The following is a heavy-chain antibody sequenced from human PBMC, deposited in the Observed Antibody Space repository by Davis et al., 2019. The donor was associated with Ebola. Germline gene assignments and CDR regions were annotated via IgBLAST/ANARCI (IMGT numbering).Heavy chain of an antibody. CDR1: GGSFSGYY. V-gene: IGHV4-34*01. CDR2: INHSGST. D-gene: IGHD6-13*01. Sequence: SETLSLTCAVYGGSFSGYYWSWIRQPPGKGLEWIGEINHSGSTNYNPSLKSRVTISVDTSKNQFSLKLSSVTAADTAVYYCARGRRIVYSSSWHYDYYGMDVWGQGTTVTVSS. J-gene: IGHJ6*02. CDR3: ARGRRIVYSSSWHYDYYGMDV.